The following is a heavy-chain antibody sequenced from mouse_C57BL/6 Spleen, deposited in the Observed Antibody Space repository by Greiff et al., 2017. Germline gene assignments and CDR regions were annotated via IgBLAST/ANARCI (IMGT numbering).Heavy chain of an antibody. J-gene: IGHJ3*01. CDR2: ILPSIGRT. CDR3: ARGDGNYLWFAY. V-gene: IGHV15-2*01. Sequence: VQLQQSGSELRSPGSSVKLSCKDFDSEVFPIAYMSWVRQKPGHGFEWIGGILPSIGRTIYGEKFEDKATLDADTLSNTAYLELNSLTSEDSAIYYCARGDGNYLWFAYWGQGTLVTVSA. CDR1: DSEVFPIAY. D-gene: IGHD2-1*01.